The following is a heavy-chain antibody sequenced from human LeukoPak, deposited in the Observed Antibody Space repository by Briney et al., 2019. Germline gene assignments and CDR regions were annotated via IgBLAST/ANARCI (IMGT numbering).Heavy chain of an antibody. CDR2: INHSGST. V-gene: IGHV4-34*01. CDR3: ARVGGRGDAFDI. CDR1: GGSFSGYY. D-gene: IGHD1-26*01. Sequence: SETLSLTCAVYGGSFSGYYWSWIRQPPGKGLEWIGEINHSGSTNYNPSLKSRVTISVDRSKNQFSLKLSSVTAADTAVYYCARVGGRGDAFDIWGQGTMVTVSS. J-gene: IGHJ3*02.